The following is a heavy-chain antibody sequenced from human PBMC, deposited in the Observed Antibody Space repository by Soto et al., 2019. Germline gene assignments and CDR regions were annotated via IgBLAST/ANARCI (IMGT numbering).Heavy chain of an antibody. V-gene: IGHV3-74*01. Sequence: PGGSLRLSCEASGFIFTNFWMHWVRQVPGKGLVWVSRIDTSGSSTSYADSVKGRFTISRDNAKNTVSLQMNSLRAEDTGVYYCAKASWYFDPWSQGSLVTVSS. CDR3: AKASWYFDP. D-gene: IGHD6-13*01. CDR2: IDTSGSST. J-gene: IGHJ5*02. CDR1: GFIFTNFW.